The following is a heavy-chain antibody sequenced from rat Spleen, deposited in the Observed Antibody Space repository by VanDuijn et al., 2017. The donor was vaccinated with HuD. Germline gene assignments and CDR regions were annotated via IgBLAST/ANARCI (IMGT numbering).Heavy chain of an antibody. CDR1: GFTFSDYY. D-gene: IGHD1-11*01. J-gene: IGHJ3*01. CDR2: ISYEGSST. V-gene: IGHV5-22*01. Sequence: EVQLVESGGGLVQPGRSLKLSCAASGFTFSDYYMAWVRQAPKKGLEWVASISYEGSSTYYGDSVKGRFTISRDNAKNTLYLQMNSLRSEDTATYYCAKDRDGGYAFAHWGQGTLVTVSS. CDR3: AKDRDGGYAFAH.